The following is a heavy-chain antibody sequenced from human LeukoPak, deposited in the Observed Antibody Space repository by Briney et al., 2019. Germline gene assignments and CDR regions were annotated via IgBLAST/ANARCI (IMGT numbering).Heavy chain of an antibody. Sequence: PGGSLRLSCAASGFTLSSYWMHWVRQAPGRGLVCVSRINKEGSYTNYADSVKGRFTISREHTKNTLYLQMNSLRAEDTAVYYCARDVTGNNDDWGQGTLVTVSS. V-gene: IGHV3-74*01. CDR2: INKEGSYT. J-gene: IGHJ4*02. CDR1: GFTLSSYW. D-gene: IGHD1/OR15-1a*01. CDR3: ARDVTGNNDD.